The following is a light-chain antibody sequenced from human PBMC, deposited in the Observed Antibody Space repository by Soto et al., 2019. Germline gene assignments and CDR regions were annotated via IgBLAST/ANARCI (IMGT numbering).Light chain of an antibody. CDR2: KAS. J-gene: IGKJ4*01. CDR1: QSMSSW. CDR3: QQRSNWPT. Sequence: IQTPQSPSTPSASLGNSVTITCRASQSMSSWLAWYQQKPGKAPKLLMYKASSLESGGPSRFCGSGSGTDFTLTIGSLEPEDFAVYYCQQRSNWPTFGGGTEV. V-gene: IGKV1-5*03.